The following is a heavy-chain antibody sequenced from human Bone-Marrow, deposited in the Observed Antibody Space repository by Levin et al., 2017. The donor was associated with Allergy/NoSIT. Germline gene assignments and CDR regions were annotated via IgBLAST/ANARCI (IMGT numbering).Heavy chain of an antibody. J-gene: IGHJ4*02. Sequence: PGGSLRLSCAASGFTFSSYAMHWVRQAPGKGLEWVAVISYDGSNKYYADSVKGRFTISRDNSKNTLYLQMNSLRAEDTAVYYCSVQLVNYWGQGTLVTVSS. CDR3: SVQLVNY. V-gene: IGHV3-30*04. CDR2: ISYDGSNK. D-gene: IGHD6-6*01. CDR1: GFTFSSYA.